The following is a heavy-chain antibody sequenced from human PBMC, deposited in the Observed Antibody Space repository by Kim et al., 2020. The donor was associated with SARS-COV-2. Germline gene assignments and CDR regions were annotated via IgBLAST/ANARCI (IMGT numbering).Heavy chain of an antibody. CDR2: IWYDGSNK. CDR1: GFTFSSYG. CDR3: AGDDYDYVWGSYSLNYYYYYGMDV. V-gene: IGHV3-33*01. J-gene: IGHJ6*02. D-gene: IGHD3-16*02. Sequence: GGSLRLSCAASGFTFSSYGMHWVRQAPGKGLEWVAVIWYDGSNKYYADSVKGRFTISRDNSKNTLYLQINSLRAEDTAVYYCAGDDYDYVWGSYSLNYYYYYGMDVWGHGTTVTVSS.